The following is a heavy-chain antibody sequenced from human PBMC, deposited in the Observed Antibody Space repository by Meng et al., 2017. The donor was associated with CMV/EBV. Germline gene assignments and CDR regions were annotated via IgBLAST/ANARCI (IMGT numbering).Heavy chain of an antibody. CDR3: ARIMAGTTSYGMDI. V-gene: IGHV4-39*01. J-gene: IGHJ6*02. Sequence: SETLSLTCTVSGGSIRSITYYWGWIRQPPGRGLEWIGSILYRGSAFCNPSLKSRISISVDTSKNQFSLKLSSVTAADTAVYYCARIMAGTTSYGMDIWGQGTTVTVSS. D-gene: IGHD1-7*01. CDR2: ILYRGSA. CDR1: GGSIRSITYY.